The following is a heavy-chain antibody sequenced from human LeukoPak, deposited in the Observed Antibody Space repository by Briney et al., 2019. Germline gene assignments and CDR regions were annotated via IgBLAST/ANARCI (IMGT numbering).Heavy chain of an antibody. D-gene: IGHD3-22*01. J-gene: IGHJ4*02. V-gene: IGHV4-59*01. CDR2: IYYSGST. Sequence: SETLSLTCTVSGGSISSFYWTWIRQPPGRGLEWIGYIYYSGSTNYNPSLKSRVTISVDTSKNQFSLKLTSVTAADTAVYYCARSLYNYDSSGYHYVGYFDYWGQGTLVTVSS. CDR3: ARSLYNYDSSGYHYVGYFDY. CDR1: GGSISSFY.